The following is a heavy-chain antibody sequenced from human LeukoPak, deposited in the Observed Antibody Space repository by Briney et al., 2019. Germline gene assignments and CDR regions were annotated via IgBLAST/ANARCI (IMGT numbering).Heavy chain of an antibody. CDR1: GFTFSSYW. Sequence: PSGGSLILSCAASGFTFSSYWMNWFRQPPGKGLEWVANIKQDGSEKYYVDSVKGRFTISRDNAKKSLYLQMNSLRAEDTGVYYCARDLSRGYTYGYGDYWGQGILVTVSS. J-gene: IGHJ4*02. CDR2: IKQDGSEK. CDR3: ARDLSRGYTYGYGDY. V-gene: IGHV3-7*01. D-gene: IGHD5-18*01.